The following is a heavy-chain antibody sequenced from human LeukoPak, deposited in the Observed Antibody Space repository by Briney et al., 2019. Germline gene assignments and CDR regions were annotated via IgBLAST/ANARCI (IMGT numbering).Heavy chain of an antibody. J-gene: IGHJ4*02. Sequence: GGSLRLSCVASGFTFRDYWMTWVRQAPGKGLEWVANIKDDGSEKYYVDSVKGRFTISRDDAKNSLYLQMNSLRAEDTAVYYCARARDSSWDYWGQGTLVTVSS. D-gene: IGHD6-13*01. CDR3: ARARDSSWDY. CDR1: GFTFRDYW. CDR2: IKDDGSEK. V-gene: IGHV3-7*03.